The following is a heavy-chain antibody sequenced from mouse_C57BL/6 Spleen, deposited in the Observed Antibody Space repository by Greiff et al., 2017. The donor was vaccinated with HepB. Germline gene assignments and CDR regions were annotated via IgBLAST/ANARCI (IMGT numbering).Heavy chain of an antibody. CDR2: IDPSDSYT. CDR1: GYTFTSYW. D-gene: IGHD2-5*01. CDR3: ARGPTYYSNSYYFDY. V-gene: IGHV1-69*01. J-gene: IGHJ2*01. Sequence: VQLQQPGAELVMPGASVKLSCKASGYTFTSYWTHWVKQRPGQGLEWIGEIDPSDSYTNYNQKFKGKSTLTVDKSSSTAYMQLSSLTSEDSAVYYCARGPTYYSNSYYFDYWGQGTTLTVSS.